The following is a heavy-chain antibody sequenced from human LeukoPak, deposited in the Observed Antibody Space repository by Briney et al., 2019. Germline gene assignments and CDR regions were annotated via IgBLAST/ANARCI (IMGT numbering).Heavy chain of an antibody. CDR1: GFTFSSYW. Sequence: GGSLRLSCAASGFTFSSYWMSWVRQAPGKGLEWVANIKQDGSEKYYGDSVKGRFTISRDNSKNTLYLQMNSLRAEDTAVYYCAKLGKTENHYGSGRFSYYYYMDVWGKGTTVTISS. J-gene: IGHJ6*03. CDR3: AKLGKTENHYGSGRFSYYYYMDV. CDR2: IKQDGSEK. V-gene: IGHV3-7*01. D-gene: IGHD3-10*01.